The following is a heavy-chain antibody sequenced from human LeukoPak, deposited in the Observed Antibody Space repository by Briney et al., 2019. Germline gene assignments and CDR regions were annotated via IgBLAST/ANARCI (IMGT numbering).Heavy chain of an antibody. CDR2: IYYSGST. V-gene: IGHV4-59*01. CDR3: ARGAAATY. D-gene: IGHD2-15*01. Sequence: SETLSLTCTVSGGSISSYYWSWIRQPPGKGLEWIGYIYYSGSTNYNPSLKSRVTISVDTSKNQFSLRLSSVTAADTAVYYCARGAAATYWGQGTLVTVSS. CDR1: GGSISSYY. J-gene: IGHJ4*02.